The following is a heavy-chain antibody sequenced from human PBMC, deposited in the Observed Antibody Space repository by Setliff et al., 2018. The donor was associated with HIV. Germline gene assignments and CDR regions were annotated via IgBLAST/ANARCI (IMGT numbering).Heavy chain of an antibody. D-gene: IGHD1-26*01. CDR1: GASIISASHY. J-gene: IGHJ4*02. V-gene: IGHV4-61*09. CDR2: VYASGGT. Sequence: SETLSLTCTVSGASIISASHYWTWIRQPAGKGLEYIGHVYASGGTDYNPSLKSRVTISVDTSKNQFSLKQSSVTAADTAVYYCARGGSGSPFDYWGQGTLFTVSS. CDR3: ARGGSGSPFDY.